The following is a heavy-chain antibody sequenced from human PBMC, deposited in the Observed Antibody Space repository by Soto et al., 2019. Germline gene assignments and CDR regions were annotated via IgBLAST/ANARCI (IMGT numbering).Heavy chain of an antibody. J-gene: IGHJ4*02. Sequence: GRSLRLSCAASGFTFSSYAMSWVRKAPGKGLEWVSAISGSGGSTYYADSVKGRFTISRDNSKNTLYLQMNSLRAEDTAVYYCAKTESYYYDSSGYYLDYWGQGPLVTVS. D-gene: IGHD3-22*01. CDR2: ISGSGGST. V-gene: IGHV3-23*01. CDR3: AKTESYYYDSSGYYLDY. CDR1: GFTFSSYA.